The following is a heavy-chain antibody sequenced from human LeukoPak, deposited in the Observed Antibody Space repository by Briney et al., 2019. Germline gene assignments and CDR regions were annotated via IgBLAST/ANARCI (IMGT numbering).Heavy chain of an antibody. V-gene: IGHV1-18*01. D-gene: IGHD6-13*01. CDR3: ARDLWGGSSWYSGSSY. CDR1: GYTFTSYG. CDR2: ISAYNGNT. Sequence: ASVKVSCKASGYTFTSYGISCVRQATGQGLEWMVWISAYNGNTNYAQKLQGRVTMTTDTSTSTGYMELRSLRSDDTAVYYCARDLWGGSSWYSGSSYWGQGTLVTVSS. J-gene: IGHJ4*02.